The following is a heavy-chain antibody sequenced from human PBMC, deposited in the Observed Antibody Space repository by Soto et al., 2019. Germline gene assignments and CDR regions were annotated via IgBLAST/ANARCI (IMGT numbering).Heavy chain of an antibody. D-gene: IGHD1-26*01. CDR1: GFTFGDFW. J-gene: IGHJ4*02. CDR3: ARGWEGYFDY. CDR2: IKQDGSER. Sequence: EVQLVESGGGLVQPGGSLRLSCAASGFTFGDFWISWVRQAPGKGLEWVANIKQDGSERKYVDSVKGRFTISRDNAKNSLYLQMNSLRAEDTAVYYCARGWEGYFDYWGQGTLVTVSS. V-gene: IGHV3-7*03.